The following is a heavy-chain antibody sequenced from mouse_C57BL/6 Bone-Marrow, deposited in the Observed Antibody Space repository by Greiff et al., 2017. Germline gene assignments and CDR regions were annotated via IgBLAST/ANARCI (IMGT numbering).Heavy chain of an antibody. V-gene: IGHV1-81*01. D-gene: IGHD1-1*01. CDR1: GYTFTSYG. CDR3: ARSPIYYYSRGYFDV. J-gene: IGHJ1*03. Sequence: VQVVESGAELARPGASVKLSCKASGYTFTSYGISWVKQRTGQGLEWIGEIYPRSGNTYYNEKFKGKATLTADKSSSTAYMELRSLTSEDSAVYFCARSPIYYYSRGYFDVWGTGTTVTVSS. CDR2: IYPRSGNT.